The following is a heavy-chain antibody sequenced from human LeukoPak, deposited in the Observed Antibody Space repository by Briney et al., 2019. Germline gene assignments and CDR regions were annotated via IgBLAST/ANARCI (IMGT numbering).Heavy chain of an antibody. D-gene: IGHD1-26*01. J-gene: IGHJ4*02. Sequence: SETLSLTCTVSGGSVSSTSYYWGWIRQPPGKGLEWIGSINYSGSTYYNPSLKSRVTISVDTSKNQFSLKLTALTDADTAVYYCARRGSYFDSWGQGTLVTVSS. CDR3: ARRGSYFDS. CDR1: GGSVSSTSYY. V-gene: IGHV4-39*01. CDR2: INYSGST.